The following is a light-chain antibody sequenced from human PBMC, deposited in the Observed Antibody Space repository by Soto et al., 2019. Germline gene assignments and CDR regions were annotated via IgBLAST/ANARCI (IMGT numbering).Light chain of an antibody. CDR2: TIS. J-gene: IGKJ3*01. V-gene: IGKV1-17*01. CDR3: LQPCAFPFT. CDR1: QDIGTS. Sequence: DIQMTQSPSSLSASVGGRVTINCRASQDIGTSLDWFQQKQGTAPKRMIYTISDLQSGVPSRFSGGGSGTEFTRTISSLQPEDSATYYCLQPCAFPFTFGPGTEVHV.